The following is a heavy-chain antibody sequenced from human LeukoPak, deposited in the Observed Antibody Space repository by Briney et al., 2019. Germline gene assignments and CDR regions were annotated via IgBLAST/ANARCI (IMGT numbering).Heavy chain of an antibody. V-gene: IGHV3-30*02. CDR3: AREDYDILTGYYRHFDY. CDR1: GFTFSSYG. D-gene: IGHD3-9*01. Sequence: PGGSLRLSCAASGFTFSSYGMHWVRQTPGKGLEWVAFIRYDGTNKHYADSVKGRFTISRDNSKNTLYLRMNSLRPEDTAVYYCAREDYDILTGYYRHFDYWGQGTLVTVSS. CDR2: IRYDGTNK. J-gene: IGHJ4*02.